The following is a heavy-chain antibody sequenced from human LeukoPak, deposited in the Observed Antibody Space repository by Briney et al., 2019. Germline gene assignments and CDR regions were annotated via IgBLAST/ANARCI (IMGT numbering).Heavy chain of an antibody. CDR1: GFTFSSYW. V-gene: IGHV3-7*01. CDR3: ARDSRSYGNYYYYGMDV. J-gene: IGHJ6*02. CDR2: IKQDGSEK. Sequence: GGSLRLSCAASGFTFSSYWMSWVRQAPGKGLEWVANIKQDGSEKYYVDSVKGRFTISRDNAKNSLYLQMNSLRAEDTAVYYCARDSRSYGNYYYYGMDVWGQGTTVTVSS. D-gene: IGHD3-10*01.